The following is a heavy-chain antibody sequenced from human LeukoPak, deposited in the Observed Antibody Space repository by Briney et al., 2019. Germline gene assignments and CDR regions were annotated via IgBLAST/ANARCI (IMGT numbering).Heavy chain of an antibody. J-gene: IGHJ4*02. Sequence: ARSLRLSCAASGFTFSSYAMHWVRQPPGKGLEWVGVISYDGSNKYYADSVKGRFTISRDNSKNTMYLQMNSLRAEDTAVYYCARDLTDYGDYPFSDYWGQGTLVTVAS. CDR1: GFTFSSYA. CDR2: ISYDGSNK. D-gene: IGHD4-17*01. CDR3: ARDLTDYGDYPFSDY. V-gene: IGHV3-30-3*01.